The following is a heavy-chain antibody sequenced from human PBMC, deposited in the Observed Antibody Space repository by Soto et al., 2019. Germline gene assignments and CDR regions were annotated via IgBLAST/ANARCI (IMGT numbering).Heavy chain of an antibody. J-gene: IGHJ4*02. CDR1: GGTFSSYA. CDR2: IIPIFGTA. D-gene: IGHD6-6*01. Sequence: SVKVSCKASGGTFSSYAISWVRQAPGQGLEWMGGIIPIFGTANYAQKFQGRVTITADESTSTAYMELSSLRSEDTAVYYCAREISSSPALDYWGQGTLVTVSS. CDR3: AREISSSPALDY. V-gene: IGHV1-69*13.